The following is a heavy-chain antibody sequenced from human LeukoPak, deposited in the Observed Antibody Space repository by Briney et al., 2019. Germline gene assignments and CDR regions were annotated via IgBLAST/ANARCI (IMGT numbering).Heavy chain of an antibody. CDR2: IRYDGSNK. J-gene: IGHJ4*02. Sequence: GGSLRLSCAASGFTFSSYGMHWVRQAPGKGLEWVAFIRYDGSNKYDADSVKGRFTISRDNSKNTLYLQMNSLRAEDTAVYYCAKDLVRPDYDFWSGYYGGLDYWGQGTLVTVSS. CDR1: GFTFSSYG. V-gene: IGHV3-30*02. CDR3: AKDLVRPDYDFWSGYYGGLDY. D-gene: IGHD3-3*01.